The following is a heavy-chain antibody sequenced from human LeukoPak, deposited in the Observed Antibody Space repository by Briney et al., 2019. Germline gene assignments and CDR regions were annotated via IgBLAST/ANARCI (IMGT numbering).Heavy chain of an antibody. D-gene: IGHD3-22*01. Sequence: ASVKDSCKASGYTITGYYMHWVGQAPGQGLEWMGRINPNSGGTNSAQKFQGRITMTRDTPISTAYMELSGLRSDDTAVYYCTRDRGDDTVSCFDYWGQGTLVTVSS. CDR1: GYTITGYY. J-gene: IGHJ4*02. CDR2: INPNSGGT. V-gene: IGHV1-2*06. CDR3: TRDRGDDTVSCFDY.